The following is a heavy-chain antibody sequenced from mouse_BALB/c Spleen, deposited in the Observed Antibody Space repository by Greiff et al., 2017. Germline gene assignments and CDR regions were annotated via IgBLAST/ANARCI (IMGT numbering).Heavy chain of an antibody. J-gene: IGHJ3*01. CDR3: TRDGSSGYLFAY. D-gene: IGHD3-1*01. CDR1: GFTFSSYT. Sequence: EVKLVESGGGLVKPGGSLKLSCAASGFTFSSYTMSWVRQTPEKRLEWVATISSGGSYTYYPDSVKGRFTISRDNAKNTLYLQMSSLKSEDTAMYYCTRDGSSGYLFAYWGQGTLVTVSA. V-gene: IGHV5-6-4*01. CDR2: ISSGGSYT.